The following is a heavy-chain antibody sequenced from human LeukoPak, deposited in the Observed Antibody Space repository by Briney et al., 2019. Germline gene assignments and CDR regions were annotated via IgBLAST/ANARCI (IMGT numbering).Heavy chain of an antibody. CDR2: IHPDGNEK. J-gene: IGHJ4*02. CDR3: ARGDDFSGDY. V-gene: IGHV3-7*04. D-gene: IGHD2-21*02. CDR1: GFTFSTYW. Sequence: PGGSLRLSCTASGFTFSTYWMSWVRQAPGQGLEWVANIHPDGNEKYHVDSVKGRFTISRDNAKNSLYLQMNSLRVEDTAVYYCARGDDFSGDYWGQGTLVTVSS.